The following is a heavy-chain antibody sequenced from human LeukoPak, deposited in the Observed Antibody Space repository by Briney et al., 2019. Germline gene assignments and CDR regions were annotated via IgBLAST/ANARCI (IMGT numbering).Heavy chain of an antibody. J-gene: IGHJ4*02. D-gene: IGHD6-19*01. V-gene: IGHV4-4*07. CDR3: ARLRRDINDWYADDC. CDR1: GGSVNTYY. CDR2: ISITEGT. Sequence: PSETLSLTCSVSGGSVNTYYWSWIRQSAGKGLEWIGRISITEGTNYNPSLKSRVSMSVDASKNQVSLKLGSVTAADTAVYYCARLRRDINDWYADDCWGQGTLVTVSS.